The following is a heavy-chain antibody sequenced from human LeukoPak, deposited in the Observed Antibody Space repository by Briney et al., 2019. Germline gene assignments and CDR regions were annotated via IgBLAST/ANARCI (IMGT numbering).Heavy chain of an antibody. Sequence: GGSLRLSCAASGFTFSSYAMSWVRQAPGKGLEWVSAISGSGGSTYYADSVKGRFTISRDTSKNTLFLQMNSLRAEDTALYFCARRLSLRFDAFAVWGPGTVVTVSS. V-gene: IGHV3-23*01. J-gene: IGHJ3*01. D-gene: IGHD3-3*01. CDR1: GFTFSSYA. CDR2: ISGSGGST. CDR3: ARRLSLRFDAFAV.